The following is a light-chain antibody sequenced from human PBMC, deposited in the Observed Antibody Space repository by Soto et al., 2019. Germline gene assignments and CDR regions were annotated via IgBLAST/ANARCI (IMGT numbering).Light chain of an antibody. Sequence: DIQMTQSPSTLSASVGDRVIITCRASESIRRWLAWYQQKPGKAPELLISKASSLESGVPSRFSGSGSGTDSTPTLSSLHPEDVTTHYSQPYISHQIYPVGPGTTVDIK. J-gene: IGKJ3*01. CDR1: ESIRRW. CDR2: KAS. V-gene: IGKV1-5*03. CDR3: QPYISHQIYP.